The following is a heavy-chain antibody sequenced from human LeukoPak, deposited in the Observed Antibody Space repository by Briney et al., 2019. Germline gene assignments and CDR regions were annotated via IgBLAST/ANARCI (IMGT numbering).Heavy chain of an antibody. D-gene: IGHD4-17*01. CDR1: GGSISSGDYY. V-gene: IGHV4-30-4*01. Sequence: SQTLSLTCTVSGGSISSGDYYWSWLRQPRGKGLEWIGYIYYSGSTYYNPSLKSRVTISVDTSKNQFSLKLSSVTAADAAVYYCARTSHDYGDYTTGYWGQGTLVTVSS. CDR2: IYYSGST. CDR3: ARTSHDYGDYTTGY. J-gene: IGHJ4*02.